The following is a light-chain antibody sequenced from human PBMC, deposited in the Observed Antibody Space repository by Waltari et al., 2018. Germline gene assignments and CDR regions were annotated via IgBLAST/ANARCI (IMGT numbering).Light chain of an antibody. V-gene: IGKV4-1*01. CDR2: WAS. CDR1: VNSADNKNY. Sequence: VNSADNKNYVACYQQQPGQPPMLIISWASTREAGVPDRFSGSGSGTDSTLTISSLQAEDVTVYYCQQYYSTMYTFGQGTKLEI. CDR3: QQYYSTMYT. J-gene: IGKJ2*01.